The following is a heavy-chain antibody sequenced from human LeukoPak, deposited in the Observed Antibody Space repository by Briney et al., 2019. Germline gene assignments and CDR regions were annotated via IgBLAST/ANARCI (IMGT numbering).Heavy chain of an antibody. J-gene: IGHJ4*02. CDR3: ARLLVAAAGHYYFDY. CDR2: INHSGGT. Sequence: PSETLSLTCAVYGGSFSDYSWSWIRQPPGKGLEWIGEINHSGGTNHNPSLMSRVTISVDTSKNQFPLKLSSVTAADTAVYYCARLLVAAAGHYYFDYWGQGTLVTVSS. CDR1: GGSFSDYS. V-gene: IGHV4-34*01. D-gene: IGHD6-13*01.